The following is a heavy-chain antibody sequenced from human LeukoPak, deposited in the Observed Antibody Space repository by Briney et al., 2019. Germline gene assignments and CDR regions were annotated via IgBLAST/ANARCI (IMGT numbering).Heavy chain of an antibody. Sequence: SVKVSCKGSGFPFNGYYMHWVRQAPGQGLEWMGRIIPILGIANYAQKFQGRVTITADKSTSTAYMELSSLRSEDTAVYYCARLPGYSYGYVVYWGQGTLVTVSS. CDR2: IIPILGIA. CDR1: GFPFNGYY. J-gene: IGHJ4*02. CDR3: ARLPGYSYGYVVY. D-gene: IGHD5-18*01. V-gene: IGHV1-69*02.